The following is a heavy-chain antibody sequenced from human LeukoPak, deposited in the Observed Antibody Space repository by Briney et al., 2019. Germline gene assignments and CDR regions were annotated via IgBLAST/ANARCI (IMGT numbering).Heavy chain of an antibody. V-gene: IGHV4-38-2*01. CDR1: GYSISSGYY. CDR2: IYHSGST. D-gene: IGHD6-19*01. J-gene: IGHJ4*02. CDR3: ASTGIAVAGHYFDY. Sequence: PSETLSLTCAVSGYSISSGYYWGWIRQPPGKGLAWIGSIYHSGSTYYNPSLKSRVTISVDTSKNQFSLKLSSVTAADTAVYYCASTGIAVAGHYFDYWGQGTLVTVSS.